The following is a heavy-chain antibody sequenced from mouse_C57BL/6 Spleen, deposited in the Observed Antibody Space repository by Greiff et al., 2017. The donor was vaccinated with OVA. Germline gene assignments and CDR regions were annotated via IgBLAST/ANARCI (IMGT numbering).Heavy chain of an antibody. Sequence: QVQLQQPGAELVMPGASVKLSCTASGYTFTSSWMRWVKLRPAQGLAWIGEIDPSDSYTNYNQKFKGKSTLTVDKSSSTAYMQLSSLTSDDAAGYYCARGVYGSPFDYWGQGTTLTVSS. J-gene: IGHJ2*01. CDR2: IDPSDSYT. CDR1: GYTFTSSW. V-gene: IGHV1-69*01. CDR3: ARGVYGSPFDY. D-gene: IGHD1-1*01.